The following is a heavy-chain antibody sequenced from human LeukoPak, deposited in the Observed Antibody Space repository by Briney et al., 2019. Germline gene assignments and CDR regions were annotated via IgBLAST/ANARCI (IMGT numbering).Heavy chain of an antibody. CDR3: ARRYCSSTSCSTVDY. J-gene: IGHJ4*02. CDR2: INHSRST. V-gene: IGHV4-34*01. Sequence: PSETLSLTCAVYGGSFSGYYWTWIRQPPGKGLEWIGEINHSRSTNYNPSLKSRVTISLDTSKNQFSLKLSSVTAADTAVYYCARRYCSSTSCSTVDYWGQGTLVTVSS. D-gene: IGHD2-2*01. CDR1: GGSFSGYY.